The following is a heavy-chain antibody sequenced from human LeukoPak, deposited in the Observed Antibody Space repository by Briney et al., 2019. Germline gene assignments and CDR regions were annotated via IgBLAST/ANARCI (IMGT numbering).Heavy chain of an antibody. CDR2: IYYSGNT. CDR3: ARAYYYGSGSYGLDY. Sequence: PSETLSLTCTVSGGSISSGSYYWGWIRQPPGKGLEWIGNIYYSGNTYYNPSLKSQVTISVDTSKNQFSLKLSSVTAVDTAVYYCARAYYYGSGSYGLDYWGQGTLVTVSS. CDR1: GGSISSGSYY. D-gene: IGHD3-10*01. J-gene: IGHJ4*02. V-gene: IGHV4-39*07.